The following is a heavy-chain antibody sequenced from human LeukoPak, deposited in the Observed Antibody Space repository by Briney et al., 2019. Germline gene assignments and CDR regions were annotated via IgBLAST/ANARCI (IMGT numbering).Heavy chain of an antibody. D-gene: IGHD3-3*01. Sequence: SQTLSLTCTVSGGSISSGNYYWSWVRQPAGKGLEWIGRIYVSGSTSYNPSLKSRVTILVDTSKNQFSLKLSSVTAADTAVYYCARGRTPTLGVVSWCDSWGQGTLVTVSS. CDR3: ARGRTPTLGVVSWCDS. CDR1: GGSISSGNYY. CDR2: IYVSGST. V-gene: IGHV4-61*02. J-gene: IGHJ5*01.